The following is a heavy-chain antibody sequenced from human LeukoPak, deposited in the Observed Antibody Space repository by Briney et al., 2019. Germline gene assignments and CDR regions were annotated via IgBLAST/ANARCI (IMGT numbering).Heavy chain of an antibody. CDR3: ARDQHIVVVPAATGDWFDP. J-gene: IGHJ5*02. D-gene: IGHD2-2*01. CDR1: GGSISSYY. V-gene: IGHV4-4*07. CDR2: IYTSGST. Sequence: PSETLSLTCTVSGGSISSYYWSWIRQPAGKGLEWIGRIYTSGSTNYNPSLKSRVTISVDTSKNQFSLKLSSVTAADTAVYYCARDQHIVVVPAATGDWFDPWGQGTLVTVSS.